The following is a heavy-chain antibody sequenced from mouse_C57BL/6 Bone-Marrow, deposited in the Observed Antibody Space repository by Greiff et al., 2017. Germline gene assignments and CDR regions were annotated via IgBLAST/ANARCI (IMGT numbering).Heavy chain of an antibody. CDR3: ARDSKGY. V-gene: IGHV1-59*01. Sequence: QQSGAELVRPGTSVKLSCKASGYTFTSYWMHWVKQRPGQGLEWIGVIDPSDSYTNYNQKFKGKATLTVDTSSSTAYMQLSSLTSEDSAVYYCARDSKGYWGQGTTLTVSS. J-gene: IGHJ2*01. D-gene: IGHD2-5*01. CDR2: IDPSDSYT. CDR1: GYTFTSYW.